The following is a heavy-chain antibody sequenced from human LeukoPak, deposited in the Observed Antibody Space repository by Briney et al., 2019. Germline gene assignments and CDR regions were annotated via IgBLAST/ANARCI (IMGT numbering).Heavy chain of an antibody. Sequence: GGSLRLSCAASGFTFSSYAMSWVRQAPGKGLEWVSAISGSGGSTYYADSVKGRFTISRDNSKNTLYLQMSSLRAEDTAVYYCAKDLPLYGDYSIFDYWGQGTLVTVSS. J-gene: IGHJ4*02. CDR1: GFTFSSYA. CDR2: ISGSGGST. V-gene: IGHV3-23*01. D-gene: IGHD4-17*01. CDR3: AKDLPLYGDYSIFDY.